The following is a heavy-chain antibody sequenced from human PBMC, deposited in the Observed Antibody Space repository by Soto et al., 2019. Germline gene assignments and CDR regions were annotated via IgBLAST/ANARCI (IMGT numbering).Heavy chain of an antibody. CDR3: VRERSSGYYFDY. Sequence: SETLSLTCTVSGGSISSGGYYWSWIRQHPGKGLEWIGYIYYSGNTHYNPSLKSRVTISVDTSKNQFSLKLSSVTAADTAVYYCVRERSSGYYFDYWGQGTLVTVSS. CDR2: IYYSGNT. CDR1: GGSISSGGYY. J-gene: IGHJ4*02. D-gene: IGHD3-22*01. V-gene: IGHV4-31*03.